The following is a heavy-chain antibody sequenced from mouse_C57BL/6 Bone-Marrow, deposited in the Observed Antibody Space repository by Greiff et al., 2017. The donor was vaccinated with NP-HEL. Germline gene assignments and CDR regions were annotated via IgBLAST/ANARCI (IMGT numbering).Heavy chain of an antibody. CDR3: ANSNRYFDV. D-gene: IGHD2-5*01. V-gene: IGHV1-26*01. CDR1: GYTFTDYY. CDR2: INPNNGGT. J-gene: IGHJ1*03. Sequence: VQLQQSGPELVKPGASVKISCKASGYTFTDYYMNWVKQSHGKSLEWIGDINPNNGGTSYNQKFKGKATLTVDKSSSTAYMELRSLTSEDSAVYYCANSNRYFDVWGTGTTVTVSS.